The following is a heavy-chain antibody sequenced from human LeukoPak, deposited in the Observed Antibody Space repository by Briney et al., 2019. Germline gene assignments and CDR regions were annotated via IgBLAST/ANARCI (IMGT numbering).Heavy chain of an antibody. J-gene: IGHJ3*02. V-gene: IGHV4-4*07. CDR1: GGSISSYY. CDR3: ARDNATAGYAFDI. D-gene: IGHD2-15*01. Sequence: PSETLSFTCTVSGGSISSYYWSWIRQPAGKGLEWIGRIYTSGSTNYNPSLKSRVTISVDTSKNQFSLKLSSVTAADTAVYYCARDNATAGYAFDIWGQGTMVTVSS. CDR2: IYTSGST.